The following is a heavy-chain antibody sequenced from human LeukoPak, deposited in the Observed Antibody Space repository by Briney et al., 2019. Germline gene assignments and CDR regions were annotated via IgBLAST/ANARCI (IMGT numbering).Heavy chain of an antibody. Sequence: VASVKVSCKASGYTFTPYGIHWVRQAPGQRPEWMGWINSGNGNTKYSQKIQGRVTITRDTSASTAYMELSSLTSEDTAVYFCAGMTYNSSPFDPWGQGTLVTVSS. D-gene: IGHD3-22*01. J-gene: IGHJ5*02. CDR1: GYTFTPYG. V-gene: IGHV1-3*01. CDR2: INSGNGNT. CDR3: AGMTYNSSPFDP.